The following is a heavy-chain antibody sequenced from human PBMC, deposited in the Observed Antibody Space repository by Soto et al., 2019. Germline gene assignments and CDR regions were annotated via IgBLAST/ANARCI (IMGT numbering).Heavy chain of an antibody. J-gene: IGHJ4*02. Sequence: ESGGGVVQPGRSLRLSCAASVFTFSSYAMHWVRQAPGKGPEWVAVISYDGSNKYYADSVKGRFTISRDNSKNTLYLQMNSLRAEDTAVYYCARDLLRVFDYWGQGTLVTVSS. D-gene: IGHD1-26*01. CDR3: ARDLLRVFDY. CDR1: VFTFSSYA. CDR2: ISYDGSNK. V-gene: IGHV3-30-3*01.